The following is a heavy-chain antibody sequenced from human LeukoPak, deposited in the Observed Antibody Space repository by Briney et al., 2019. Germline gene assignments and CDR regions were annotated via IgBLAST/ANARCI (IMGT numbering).Heavy chain of an antibody. CDR3: AKGAVVIKFLFDS. CDR2: MTGSGMST. Sequence: GPLPLSCAASGFNYGSYVMSWVRQAPGKGLEWVSSMTGSGMSTYYADSVKGRFSISRDNSKNMLYLEMNSLRAEDTAVYYCAKGAVVIKFLFDSWGQGTLVTVSS. V-gene: IGHV3-23*01. J-gene: IGHJ4*02. D-gene: IGHD4-23*01. CDR1: GFNYGSYV.